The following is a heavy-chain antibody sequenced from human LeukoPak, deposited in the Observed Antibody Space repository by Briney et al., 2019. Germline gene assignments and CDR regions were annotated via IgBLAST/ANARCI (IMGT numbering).Heavy chain of an antibody. CDR1: GYTFTSYG. Sequence: ASVKVSCKASGYTFTSYGISWVRQAPGQGLEWMGWISAYNGNTNYAQKLQGRVTITTDTSTSTAYMELRSLRSDDPAVYYCARDRTMVRGVIHRPYYYYGMDVGGQGTTVTVS. V-gene: IGHV1-18*01. D-gene: IGHD3-10*01. CDR2: ISAYNGNT. J-gene: IGHJ6*02. CDR3: ARDRTMVRGVIHRPYYYYGMDV.